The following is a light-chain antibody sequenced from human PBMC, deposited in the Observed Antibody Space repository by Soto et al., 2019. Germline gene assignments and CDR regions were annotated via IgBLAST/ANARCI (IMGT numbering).Light chain of an antibody. CDR2: DAS. J-gene: IGKJ4*01. V-gene: IGKV3-15*01. CDR1: QSVSSN. CDR3: QHRSNWLA. Sequence: EIVMTQSPATLSVSPGERATLSCRASQSVSSNKLAWYQQKPGQAPRLLIYDASIRATGIPDRFIGSGSGTEFTLTITSLQSEDFAVYYCQHRSNWLAFGGGTKVDI.